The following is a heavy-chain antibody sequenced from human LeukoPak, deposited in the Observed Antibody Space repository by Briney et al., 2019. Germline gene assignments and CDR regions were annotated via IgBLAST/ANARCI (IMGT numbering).Heavy chain of an antibody. CDR1: GYTFTSYG. CDR2: ISAYNGNT. CDR3: ARSSSVTIPGYYFDY. Sequence: ASVKVSCKASGYTFTSYGISWVRQAPGQGLEWMGWISAYNGNTNYAQKLQGRVTLTTDTSTSTAYMELRSLRSDDTAVYYCARSSSVTIPGYYFDYWGQGTLVTVSS. J-gene: IGHJ4*02. V-gene: IGHV1-18*01. D-gene: IGHD2-21*01.